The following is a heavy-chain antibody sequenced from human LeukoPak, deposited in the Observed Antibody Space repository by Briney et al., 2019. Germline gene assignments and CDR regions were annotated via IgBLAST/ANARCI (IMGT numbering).Heavy chain of an antibody. CDR1: GFTLSSYG. J-gene: IGHJ5*02. V-gene: IGHV3-23*01. CDR2: ISGSGGST. Sequence: GGSLRLSCAASGFTLSSYGMGWVRQAPGKGLEWVSAISGSGGSTYYADSVKGRFTISRDNSKNTLYLQMNSLSAADTAEYYCAKDGFDPWGQGTLVTVSS. CDR3: AKDGFDP.